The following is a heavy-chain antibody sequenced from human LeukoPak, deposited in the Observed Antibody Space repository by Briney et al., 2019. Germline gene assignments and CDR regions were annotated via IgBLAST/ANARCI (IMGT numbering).Heavy chain of an antibody. CDR1: GFTFSSYA. Sequence: GGSLRLSCAASGFTFSSYAMHWVRQAPGKGLEWVAVISYDGSNKYYADSVKGRFTISRDNSKNTLYLQMNSLRAEDTAVYYCARDHRGVRDYFDYWGQGTLVTVSS. J-gene: IGHJ4*02. CDR3: ARDHRGVRDYFDY. V-gene: IGHV3-30-3*01. D-gene: IGHD3-10*01. CDR2: ISYDGSNK.